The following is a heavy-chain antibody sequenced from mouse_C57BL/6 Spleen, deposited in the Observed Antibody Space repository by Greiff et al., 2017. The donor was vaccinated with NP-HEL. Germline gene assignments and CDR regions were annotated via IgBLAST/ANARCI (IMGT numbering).Heavy chain of an antibody. V-gene: IGHV1-15*01. J-gene: IGHJ3*01. CDR1: GYTFTDYE. D-gene: IGHD1-1*01. Sequence: QVQLQQSGAELVRPGASVTLSCKASGYTFTDYEMHWVKQTPVHGLEWIGAIDPETGGTAYNQKFKGKAILTADKSSSTAYMELRSLTSEDAAVYYCTRSVLRSAFAYWGQGTLVTVSA. CDR3: TRSVLRSAFAY. CDR2: IDPETGGT.